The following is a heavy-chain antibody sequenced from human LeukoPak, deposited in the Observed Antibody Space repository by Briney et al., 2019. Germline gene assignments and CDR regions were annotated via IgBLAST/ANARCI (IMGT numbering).Heavy chain of an antibody. CDR3: AIQCGGNCGGDH. CDR2: IRYDGSNT. J-gene: IGHJ4*02. D-gene: IGHD2-21*02. V-gene: IGHV3-30*02. Sequence: GGSLRLSCAASGFSLSGYGMHWVRQAPGKGLEWVAFIRYDGSNTYHADSVKGRFTVSRDNSKNTLYLQMNSLRVEDAAVYHCAIQCGGNCGGDHWGRGTLVIVSS. CDR1: GFSLSGYG.